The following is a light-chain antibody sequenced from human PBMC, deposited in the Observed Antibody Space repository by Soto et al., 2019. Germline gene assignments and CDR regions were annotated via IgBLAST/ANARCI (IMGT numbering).Light chain of an antibody. CDR3: QQSYSTPWT. Sequence: DIRMTQSPSTLSASVGDIVSITCRASQNIERWLAWYQQKPGKAPKLLIYAASSLQSGVPSRFSGSGSGTDFTLTISSLQPGDFATYYCQQSYSTPWTFGQGTKVDI. CDR2: AAS. J-gene: IGKJ1*01. CDR1: QNIERW. V-gene: IGKV1-39*01.